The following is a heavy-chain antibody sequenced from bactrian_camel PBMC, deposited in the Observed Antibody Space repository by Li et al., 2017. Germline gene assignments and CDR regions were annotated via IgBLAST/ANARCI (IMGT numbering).Heavy chain of an antibody. J-gene: IGHJ4*01. Sequence: DVQLVESGGGLVQPGGSPRLSCTASGYTNRRNCMGWFRQAPGKEREGVAVIYNGGDNTHYADSVKGRFTISRDNAKNTMYLQMDSLKSEDTAQYYCTTLLGVYWGQGTQVTV. CDR1: GYTNRRNC. CDR3: TTLLGVY. CDR2: IYNGGDNT. V-gene: IGHV3S40*01. D-gene: IGHD3*01.